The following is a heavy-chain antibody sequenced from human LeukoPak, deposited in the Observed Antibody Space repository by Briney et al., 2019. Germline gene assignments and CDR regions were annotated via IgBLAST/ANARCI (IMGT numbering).Heavy chain of an antibody. J-gene: IGHJ4*02. CDR2: IIPILGIA. CDR1: GGTFSSYA. D-gene: IGHD4-17*01. Sequence: SVKVSCKASGGTFSSYAISWVRQAPGQGLEWMGRIIPILGIANYAQKFQGRVTITADRSTSTAYMELSSLRSEDTAVYYCARGSDYGDSYWGQGTLVTVSS. V-gene: IGHV1-69*04. CDR3: ARGSDYGDSY.